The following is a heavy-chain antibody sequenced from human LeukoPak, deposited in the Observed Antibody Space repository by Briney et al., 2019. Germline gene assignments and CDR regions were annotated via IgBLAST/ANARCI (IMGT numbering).Heavy chain of an antibody. J-gene: IGHJ4*02. V-gene: IGHV3-7*01. CDR1: GFTFSSYA. CDR2: IRPDGSEE. CDR3: ARLLGTVTTYDY. D-gene: IGHD1-7*01. Sequence: GGSLRLSCAASGFTFSSYAMSWVRQAPGKGLEGVASIRPDGSEEYYMDSVKGRFTISRDNAKNSLYLQMNSLRAEDTAVYYCARLLGTVTTYDYWGQGTLVTVSS.